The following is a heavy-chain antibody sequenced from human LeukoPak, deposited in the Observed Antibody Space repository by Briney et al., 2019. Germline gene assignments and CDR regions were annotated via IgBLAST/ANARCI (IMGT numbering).Heavy chain of an antibody. J-gene: IGHJ4*02. CDR2: FDPEDGET. Sequence: ASVTVSCTFSGYTLTELSMHWVRPAPGKGLEWMGGFDPEDGETIYAQKFQGRVTMTEDTSTDTAYMELSSLRSEDTAVYYCATDWDYYGSGTLNYWGQGTLVTVSS. V-gene: IGHV1-24*01. CDR1: GYTLTELS. CDR3: ATDWDYYGSGTLNY. D-gene: IGHD3-10*01.